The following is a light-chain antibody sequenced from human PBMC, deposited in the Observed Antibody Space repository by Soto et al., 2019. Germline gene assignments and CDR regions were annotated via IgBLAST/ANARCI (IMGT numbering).Light chain of an antibody. Sequence: DVVMTQTPLSSPVTLGQPASFSCRSSESLLHTDGNTYLNWLQQRPGQPPRLLIYNVSYRFSRVPDRVSGSGAGTDFTLKISRVEPEDVGTYYCMQATKYPPYTFGQGTKLEIE. J-gene: IGKJ2*01. CDR3: MQATKYPPYT. V-gene: IGKV2-24*01. CDR2: NVS. CDR1: ESLLHTDGNTY.